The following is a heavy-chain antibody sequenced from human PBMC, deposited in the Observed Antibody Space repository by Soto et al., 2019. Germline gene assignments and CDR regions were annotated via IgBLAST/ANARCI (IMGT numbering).Heavy chain of an antibody. V-gene: IGHV3-15*07. J-gene: IGHJ4*02. Sequence: EVQLVESGGGLVKPGGSLRLSCAASGFTFSNAWMNWVRQAPGKGLEWVGRIKSKTDGGTTDYAAPVKGRFTISRDDSKNSLYLQMNSLKTEDTAVYYCTTGITIFGVVIISDYWGQGTLVTVSS. CDR3: TTGITIFGVVIISDY. CDR2: IKSKTDGGTT. CDR1: GFTFSNAW. D-gene: IGHD3-3*01.